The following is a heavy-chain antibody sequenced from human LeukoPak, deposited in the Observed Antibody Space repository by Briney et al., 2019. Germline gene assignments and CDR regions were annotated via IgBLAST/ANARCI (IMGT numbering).Heavy chain of an antibody. D-gene: IGHD3-16*01. CDR3: ARLGRYDYFIDY. Sequence: SGTLSLTCAVSGGSISSAGYSWSWIRQPPGKGLEWIGYFYHSGSTYYNSSLKSRVTISVDRSKNQFSLELTSVTAADTAVYYCARLGRYDYFIDYWGQGTLVTVS. J-gene: IGHJ4*02. CDR2: FYHSGST. CDR1: GGSISSAGYS. V-gene: IGHV4-30-2*01.